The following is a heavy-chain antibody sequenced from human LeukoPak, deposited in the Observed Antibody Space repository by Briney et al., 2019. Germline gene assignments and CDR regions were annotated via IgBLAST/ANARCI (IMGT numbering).Heavy chain of an antibody. D-gene: IGHD3-9*01. CDR2: IYHSGST. V-gene: IGHV4-30-2*01. J-gene: IGHJ4*02. CDR1: GGSISSGGYY. CDR3: ARDREYYDILTGYYKGLGVDY. Sequence: SETLSLTCTVSGGSISSGGYYWSWIRQPPGKDLEWIGYIYHSGSTYYNPSLKSRVTISVDRSKNQFSLKLSSVTAADTAVYYCARDREYYDILTGYYKGLGVDYWGQGTLVTVSS.